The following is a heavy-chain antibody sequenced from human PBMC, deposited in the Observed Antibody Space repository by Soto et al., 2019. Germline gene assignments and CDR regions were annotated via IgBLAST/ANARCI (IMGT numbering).Heavy chain of an antibody. CDR2: TNPASGET. D-gene: IGHD4-4*01. V-gene: IGHV1-2*02. CDR1: GYAFTGHF. Sequence: QVHLVQSGTELKKPGASVRVSCKSSGYAFTGHFINWVRQAPGQGLEWMGWTNPASGETNYAQDFQGRVTMTRDTPVSEAYMELTSLTSDDTAFYFCARGGTFSKGWFDTWGQGTLVTVSS. CDR3: ARGGTFSKGWFDT. J-gene: IGHJ5*02.